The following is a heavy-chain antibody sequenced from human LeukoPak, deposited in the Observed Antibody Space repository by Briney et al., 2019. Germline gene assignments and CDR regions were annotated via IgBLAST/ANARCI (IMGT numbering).Heavy chain of an antibody. CDR1: GFTFSSYG. CDR3: ARLIVGATWNAFDI. J-gene: IGHJ3*02. D-gene: IGHD1-26*01. V-gene: IGHV3-7*01. CDR2: IKQDGSEK. Sequence: PGGSLRLSCAASGFTFSSYGMHWVRQAPGKGLEWVANIKQDGSEKYYVDSVKGRFTISRDNAKNSLYLQMNSLRAEDTAVYYCARLIVGATWNAFDIWGQGTMVTVSS.